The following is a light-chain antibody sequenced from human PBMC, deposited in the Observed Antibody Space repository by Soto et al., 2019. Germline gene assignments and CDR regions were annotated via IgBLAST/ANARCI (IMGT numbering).Light chain of an antibody. CDR2: AAS. J-gene: IGKJ3*01. CDR3: QKYSSVPV. Sequence: DIQMTQSPTSLSASVGDRVTITCRASQGISNYVAWYQQIPGKAPKLLIYAASTLQSGVPSRFSGSGSGTAFTLTSNGLQPEDVDTYSFQKYSSVPVFGPGTKVEIK. V-gene: IGKV1-27*01. CDR1: QGISNY.